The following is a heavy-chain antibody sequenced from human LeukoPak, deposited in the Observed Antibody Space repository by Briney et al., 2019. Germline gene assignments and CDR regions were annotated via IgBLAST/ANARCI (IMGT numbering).Heavy chain of an antibody. J-gene: IGHJ6*02. CDR1: GDSVSGNIVA. D-gene: IGHD6-6*01. CDR3: AKGAARQGGRGNYYYYYGMDV. Sequence: SQTLSLTCDISGDSVSGNIVAWNWIRQSPSRGLEWLGRTNYRSKWYNDYAVSVRGRITINPDTSKNRFSLQLNSVTPEDTAVYYCAKGAARQGGRGNYYYYYGMDVWGQGTTVTVSS. CDR2: TNYRSKWYN. V-gene: IGHV6-1*01.